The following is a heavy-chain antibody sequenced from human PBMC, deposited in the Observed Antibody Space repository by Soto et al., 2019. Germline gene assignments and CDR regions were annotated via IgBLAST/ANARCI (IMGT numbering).Heavy chain of an antibody. CDR2: IYWDDDK. CDR1: GFSLSTSGVG. V-gene: IGHV2-5*02. Sequence: QITLKESGPTLVKATQTLTLTCTFSGFSLSTSGVGVGWIRQPPGKALEWLALIYWDDDKRYSPSLKSRLTITKDTSKNQVVLTMTNMDPVDTATYYCAHRRRGAAAGTFDYWGQGTLVTVSS. J-gene: IGHJ4*02. CDR3: AHRRRGAAAGTFDY. D-gene: IGHD6-13*01.